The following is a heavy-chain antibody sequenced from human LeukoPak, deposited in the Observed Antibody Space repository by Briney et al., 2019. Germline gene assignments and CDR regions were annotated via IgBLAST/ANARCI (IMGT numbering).Heavy chain of an antibody. J-gene: IGHJ4*02. D-gene: IGHD1-26*01. CDR1: GFTFSSYE. Sequence: GGSLRLSCAASGFTFSSYEMNWVRQAPGKGLEWVSYISSSGSTIYYADSVMGRFTISRDNAKNSLYLQMNSLRAEDTAVYYCARVPLYSGSYYWGQGTLVTVSS. V-gene: IGHV3-48*03. CDR2: ISSSGSTI. CDR3: ARVPLYSGSYY.